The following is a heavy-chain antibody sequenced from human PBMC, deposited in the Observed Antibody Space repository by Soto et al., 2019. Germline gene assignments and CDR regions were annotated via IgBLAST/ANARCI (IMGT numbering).Heavy chain of an antibody. V-gene: IGHV1-69*13. Sequence: AVNVSCKASGGTFSSYAISWVRQAPGQGLEWMGGIIPIFGTANYAQKFQGRVTITADESTSTAYMELSSLRSEDTPVYYCARDPGLRADYYDVWSGHPPDHQGSYYGMDVWGQAPTATASS. J-gene: IGHJ6*02. D-gene: IGHD3-3*01. CDR2: IIPIFGTA. CDR1: GGTFSSYA. CDR3: ARDPGLRADYYDVWSGHPPDHQGSYYGMDV.